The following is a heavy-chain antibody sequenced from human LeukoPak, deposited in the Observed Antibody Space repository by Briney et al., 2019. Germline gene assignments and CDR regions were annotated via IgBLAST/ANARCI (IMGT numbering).Heavy chain of an antibody. D-gene: IGHD3-9*01. Sequence: GGSLRLSCAASGFTFSSYSMNWVRQAPGKGLEWVSYISSSSSTIYYADSVKGRFTISRDNAKNSLYLQMNSLRAEDTAVYYCARVLDFDWLLPADYWGQGTLVTVSS. V-gene: IGHV3-48*01. CDR3: ARVLDFDWLLPADY. CDR2: ISSSSSTI. J-gene: IGHJ4*02. CDR1: GFTFSSYS.